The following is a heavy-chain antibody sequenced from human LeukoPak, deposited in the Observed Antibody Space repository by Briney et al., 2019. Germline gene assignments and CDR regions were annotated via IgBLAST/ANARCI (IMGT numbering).Heavy chain of an antibody. V-gene: IGHV3-30*02. CDR1: GFTFSNYG. J-gene: IGHJ4*02. Sequence: PGGSLRLSCAASGFTFSNYGIHWVRQAPGKGLDWVAFIWYDGSKKYYADSVKGRFTISRDNSKNTLYLQMDSLRAEDTAVYYCAKLGPWEPPDYWGQGTLVTVSS. D-gene: IGHD1-26*01. CDR2: IWYDGSKK. CDR3: AKLGPWEPPDY.